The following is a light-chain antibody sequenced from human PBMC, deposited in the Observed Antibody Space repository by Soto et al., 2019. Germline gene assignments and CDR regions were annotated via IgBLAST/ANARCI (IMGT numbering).Light chain of an antibody. Sequence: QSLLTQPASVYGSPGQSITISCPGTSSDVGGYNYVSWYQQHPGKAPKLMIYDVSNRPSGVSNRFSGSKSGNTASLTISGLQAEDEADYYCSSYTSSSTLENVFGTGTKVTVL. J-gene: IGLJ1*01. CDR1: SSDVGGYNY. CDR3: SSYTSSSTLENV. CDR2: DVS. V-gene: IGLV2-14*01.